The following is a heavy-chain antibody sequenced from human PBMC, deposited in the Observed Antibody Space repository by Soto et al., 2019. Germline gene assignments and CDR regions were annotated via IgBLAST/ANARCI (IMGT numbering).Heavy chain of an antibody. J-gene: IGHJ4*02. Sequence: EVQLLESGGGLVQPGGSLRLSCAASGLTFSSYGMTWVRKATGKGLEWVSFSSATGAGTYYADSVKGRFTISRDNSKNTLYLQMTSLRADDTAVYYCAKDRRAGGNYGFYSDFWGQGALVIVSS. D-gene: IGHD1-7*01. CDR2: SSATGAGT. CDR3: AKDRRAGGNYGFYSDF. V-gene: IGHV3-23*01. CDR1: GLTFSSYG.